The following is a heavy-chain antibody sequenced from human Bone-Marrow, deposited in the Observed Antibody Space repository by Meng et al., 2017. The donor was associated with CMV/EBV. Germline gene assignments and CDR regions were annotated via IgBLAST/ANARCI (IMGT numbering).Heavy chain of an antibody. Sequence: ASVKISCKASGYTFTSYGISWVRQAPGQGLEWMGWISAYNGNTNYAQKLQGRVTMTTDTSTSTAYMELRSLRSDDTAVYYCARALPYYYGSGSYGPFDPWGQGTLVTLSS. V-gene: IGHV1-18*01. CDR3: ARALPYYYGSGSYGPFDP. D-gene: IGHD3-10*01. J-gene: IGHJ5*02. CDR1: GYTFTSYG. CDR2: ISAYNGNT.